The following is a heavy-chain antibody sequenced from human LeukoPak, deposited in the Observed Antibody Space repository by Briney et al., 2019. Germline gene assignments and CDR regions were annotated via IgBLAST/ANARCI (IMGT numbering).Heavy chain of an antibody. Sequence: ASVKVSCKASGYTFTSYDINWVRQATGQGLEWMGWMNPNSGNTGYAQKFQGRVTMTRNTSMSTAYMELSSLRSEDTAVYYCASNPSSGGYCYYGMDVWGQGTTVTVSS. V-gene: IGHV1-8*01. CDR1: GYTFTSYD. D-gene: IGHD6-25*01. CDR2: MNPNSGNT. CDR3: ASNPSSGGYCYYGMDV. J-gene: IGHJ6*02.